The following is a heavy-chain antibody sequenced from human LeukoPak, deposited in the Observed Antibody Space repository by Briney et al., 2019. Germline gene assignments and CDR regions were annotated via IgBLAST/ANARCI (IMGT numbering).Heavy chain of an antibody. V-gene: IGHV4-38-2*01. J-gene: IGHJ4*02. CDR2: IYHNGNT. CDR1: GYSISSGYY. D-gene: IGHD5-18*01. CDR3: ARVRYNYGDSDY. Sequence: SETLSLTGAVSGYSISSGYYWGWIRQPPGKGLEWIGTIYHNGNTYYNPSLKSRVTISVDTSKNQFSLKLSSVTAADTAVYYCARVRYNYGDSDYWGQGTLVTVSS.